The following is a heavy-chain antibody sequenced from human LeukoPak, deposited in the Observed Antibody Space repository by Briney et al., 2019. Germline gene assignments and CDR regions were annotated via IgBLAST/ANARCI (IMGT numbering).Heavy chain of an antibody. CDR1: GFTFSSYW. CDR3: AKGTTVTTFGY. J-gene: IGHJ4*02. Sequence: PGGSLRLSCAASGFTFSSYWMHWVRQAPGKGLVWVSRINSDGSSTSYADSVKGRFTISRDNAKNTLYLQMNSLRAEDTAVYYCAKGTTVTTFGYWGQGTLVTVSS. D-gene: IGHD4-17*01. CDR2: INSDGSST. V-gene: IGHV3-74*01.